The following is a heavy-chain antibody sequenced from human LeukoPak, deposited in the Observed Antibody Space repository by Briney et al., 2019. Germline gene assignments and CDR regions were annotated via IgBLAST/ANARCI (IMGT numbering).Heavy chain of an antibody. J-gene: IGHJ4*02. CDR2: INAGNGNT. Sequence: ASVKVSCKASGYTFTSYAMHWVRQAPGQRLEWMGWINAGNGNTKYSQKFQGRVTITRDTSASTAYMELSSLRSEDTAVYYCAREVLYYYASSGYPYWGQGTLVTVSS. V-gene: IGHV1-3*01. D-gene: IGHD3-22*01. CDR1: GYTFTSYA. CDR3: AREVLYYYASSGYPY.